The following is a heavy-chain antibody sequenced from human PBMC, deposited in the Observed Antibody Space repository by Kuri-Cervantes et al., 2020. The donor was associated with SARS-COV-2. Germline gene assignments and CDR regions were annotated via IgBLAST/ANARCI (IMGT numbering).Heavy chain of an antibody. CDR2: ISFDGIDK. Sequence: GESLKISCAASGFTFSKYAVHWLRQAPGKGLEWVAIISFDGIDKYYGDSVKGRFTISRDNSKNTLYLQMNSLGAEDTAVYYCARVISGYCTNGVCPYYFDYWGQGTLVTVSS. V-gene: IGHV3-30*03. CDR3: ARVISGYCTNGVCPYYFDY. J-gene: IGHJ4*02. D-gene: IGHD2-8*01. CDR1: GFTFSKYA.